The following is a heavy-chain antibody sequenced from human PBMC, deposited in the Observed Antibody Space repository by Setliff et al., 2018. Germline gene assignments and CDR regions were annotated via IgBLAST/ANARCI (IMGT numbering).Heavy chain of an antibody. V-gene: IGHV3-74*01. CDR1: GFRISFHEYW. CDR2: IDKDGSST. CDR3: TREHTPWVGASHHDC. Sequence: GGSLRLSCAASGFRISFHEYWMFWVRQAPGKGLEWVARIDKDGSSTVYADSVKGRFTISRDNVKKMLYLQMDSLRTEDTAVYYCTREHTPWVGASHHDCWGQGTQVTVSS. D-gene: IGHD1-26*01. J-gene: IGHJ4*02.